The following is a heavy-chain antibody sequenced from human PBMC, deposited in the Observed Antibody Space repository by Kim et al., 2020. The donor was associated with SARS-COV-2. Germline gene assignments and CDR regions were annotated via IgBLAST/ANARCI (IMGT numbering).Heavy chain of an antibody. CDR1: GFTFSSYW. CDR3: ARSREPLVEIPILKY. Sequence: GGSLRLSCAASGFTFSSYWMTWVRQAPGKGLEWVANIKQDGSEKRYVDSVKGRFTISRDNARNSVHLQMNSLRADDTAVYYCARSREPLVEIPILKYWGQGTLVTVSS. V-gene: IGHV3-7*03. D-gene: IGHD6-6*01. J-gene: IGHJ4*02. CDR2: IKQDGSEK.